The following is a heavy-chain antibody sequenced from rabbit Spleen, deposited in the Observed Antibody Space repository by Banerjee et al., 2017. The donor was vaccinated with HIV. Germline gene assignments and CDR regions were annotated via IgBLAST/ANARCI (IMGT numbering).Heavy chain of an antibody. CDR3: VGKDSRYYFNL. V-gene: IGHV1S45*01. CDR2: IYTGSSGST. D-gene: IGHD5-1*01. J-gene: IGHJ4*01. CDR1: GFSFSSSYW. Sequence: EESGGGLVQPEGSLTLTCTASGFSFSSSYWICWVRQAPGKGPEWIACIYTGSSGSTYYATWAKGRFTISKTSSTTVTLQMTSLTAADTATYFCVGKDSRYYFNLWGPGTLVTVS.